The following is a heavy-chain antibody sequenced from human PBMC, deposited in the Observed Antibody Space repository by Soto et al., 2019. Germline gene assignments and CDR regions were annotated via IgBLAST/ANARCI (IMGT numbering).Heavy chain of an antibody. CDR2: IYWDDDK. CDR3: AHIGVAGLGYYFDY. Sequence: QITLKESGPTLVKPTQTLTLTCTFSGFSLSSTRMAVGWIRQPPGKALEWLALIYWDDDKRYSPFPKSRLTITTENSKNQVILTMSITDPVDTARYYCAHIGVAGLGYYFDYWGQGTLVTVSS. J-gene: IGHJ4*02. V-gene: IGHV2-5*02. D-gene: IGHD6-19*01. CDR1: GFSLSSTRMA.